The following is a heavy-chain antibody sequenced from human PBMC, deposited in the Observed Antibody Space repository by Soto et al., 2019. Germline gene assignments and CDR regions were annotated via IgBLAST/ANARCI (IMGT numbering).Heavy chain of an antibody. Sequence: QVQLVQSGAEVKNPGASVKVSCKTSGYIFTSYGIGWARQAPGQGLEWMGWINTYNGKTNYAQNLQGRVTLTTDTSTSTAYMELRSLRSNDTAIYYCAMVDVYVTPSPQDVWDQGTTVTVSS. D-gene: IGHD3-16*01. V-gene: IGHV1-18*01. CDR1: GYIFTSYG. CDR2: INTYNGKT. CDR3: AMVDVYVTPSPQDV. J-gene: IGHJ6*02.